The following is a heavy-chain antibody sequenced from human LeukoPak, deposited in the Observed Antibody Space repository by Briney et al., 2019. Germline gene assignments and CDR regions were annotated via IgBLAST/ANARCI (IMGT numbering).Heavy chain of an antibody. CDR1: GGSISSYY. D-gene: IGHD3-3*01. J-gene: IGHJ4*02. V-gene: IGHV4-59*08. CDR3: ARRGPYGVASYCDY. Sequence: PSETLSLTCTVSGGSISSYYWSWIRQPPGKGLEWIGYIYYSGSTNYNPSLKSRVTISVDTSKNQFSLKLSSVTAADTAVYYCARRGPYGVASYCDYWGQGTLVTVSS. CDR2: IYYSGST.